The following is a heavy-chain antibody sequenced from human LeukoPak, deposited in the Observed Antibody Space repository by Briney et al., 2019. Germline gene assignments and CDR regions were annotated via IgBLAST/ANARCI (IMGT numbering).Heavy chain of an antibody. D-gene: IGHD6-19*01. CDR2: ISSSSSYI. Sequence: GGSLRLSCAASGFTFSSYSMNWVRQAPGKGLEWVSSISSSSSYIYYADSVKGRFTISRDNAKNSLYLQMNSLRAEDTAVYYYARDGQWLAHTAFDIWGQGTMVTVSS. V-gene: IGHV3-21*01. J-gene: IGHJ3*02. CDR1: GFTFSSYS. CDR3: ARDGQWLAHTAFDI.